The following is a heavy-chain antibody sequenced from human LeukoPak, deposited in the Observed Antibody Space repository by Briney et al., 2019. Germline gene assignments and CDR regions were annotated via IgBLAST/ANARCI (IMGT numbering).Heavy chain of an antibody. J-gene: IGHJ6*03. CDR1: GGSISSYY. CDR2: IYYSGNT. D-gene: IGHD2/OR15-2a*01. Sequence: SETLSLTCTVSGGSISSYYWSWIRQPPGKGLEYIGHIYYSGNTDYNPSLKSRVTIPVDTSKNQFSLNLSSVTAADTAVYYCARWYCSSTTCYHMDVWGKGTTVTVSS. CDR3: ARWYCSSTTCYHMDV. V-gene: IGHV4-59*01.